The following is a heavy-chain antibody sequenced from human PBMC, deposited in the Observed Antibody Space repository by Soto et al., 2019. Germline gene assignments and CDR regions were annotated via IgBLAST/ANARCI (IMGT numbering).Heavy chain of an antibody. D-gene: IGHD3-10*01. CDR1: GGSFSGSY. CDR2: INHSGST. V-gene: IGHV4-34*01. Sequence: QVQLQQWGAGLLKPSETLSLTCAVYGGSFSGSYWSWIRQPPGKGLEWIGEINHSGSTNYNPSLKSRVTISVDTSKNQFSLKLSSVTAADTAVYYCARVGYYGSGSYYNAKGGPPPYYMDVWGKGTTVTVSS. CDR3: ARVGYYGSGSYYNAKGGPPPYYMDV. J-gene: IGHJ6*03.